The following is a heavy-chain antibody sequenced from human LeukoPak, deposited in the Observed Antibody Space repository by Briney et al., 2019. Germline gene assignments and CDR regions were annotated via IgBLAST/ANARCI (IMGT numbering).Heavy chain of an antibody. V-gene: IGHV1-2*06. D-gene: IGHD3-3*01. CDR2: INPNSGGT. Sequence: GASVKVSCKASGYTFTGYYMHWVRQAPGQGLEWMGRINPNSGGTNYAQKFQGRVTMTRDTSISTAYMELSRLRSDDTAVYYCARAGRSGNNWFDPWGQGTLVTVSS. CDR3: ARAGRSGNNWFDP. J-gene: IGHJ5*02. CDR1: GYTFTGYY.